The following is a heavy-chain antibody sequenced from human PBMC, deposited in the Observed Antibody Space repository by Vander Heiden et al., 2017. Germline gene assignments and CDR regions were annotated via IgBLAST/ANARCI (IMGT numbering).Heavy chain of an antibody. J-gene: IGHJ2*01. CDR3: ARDSRSSSSWPNWYLDL. D-gene: IGHD6-13*01. CDR1: GLPSTNHW. Sequence: EVQLVESGGGLVPPGGSLRLPCAASGLPSTNHWISWVRQAPGKGLEWVANINQDGSEQYYVDSVKGRVTISRDNAKNSLYLQMSSLRVEDTAAYYCARDSRSSSSWPNWYLDLWGRGTLVTVSS. V-gene: IGHV3-7*03. CDR2: INQDGSEQ.